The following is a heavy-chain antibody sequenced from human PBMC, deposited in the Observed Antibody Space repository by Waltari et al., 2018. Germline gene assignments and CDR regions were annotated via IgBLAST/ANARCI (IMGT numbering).Heavy chain of an antibody. D-gene: IGHD3-9*01. CDR1: GFSFREYG. Sequence: QVQLVESGGGVVAPGRSLRLSCAASGFSFREYGMHWVRQAPGKGLELVGIVLYDGSQKFYAESVKGRFSISRDNSKNMVYLQMNSLTGADSAVYYCVKDLNLHFDFWGQGTPVNVSS. J-gene: IGHJ5*01. V-gene: IGHV3-30*18. CDR3: VKDLNLHFDF. CDR2: VLYDGSQK.